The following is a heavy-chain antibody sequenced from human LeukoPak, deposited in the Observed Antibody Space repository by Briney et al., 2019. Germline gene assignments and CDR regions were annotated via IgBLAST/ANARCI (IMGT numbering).Heavy chain of an antibody. J-gene: IGHJ4*02. Sequence: GRSLRLSCAASGFTFDDYAMHWVRQAPGKGLEWVSGISWNSGSIGYADSVKGRFTISRDNAKNSLYLQMNSLRAEDTALYYCAKDSGDGYGYYFDYWGQGTLVTVSS. D-gene: IGHD5-12*01. V-gene: IGHV3-9*01. CDR1: GFTFDDYA. CDR3: AKDSGDGYGYYFDY. CDR2: ISWNSGSI.